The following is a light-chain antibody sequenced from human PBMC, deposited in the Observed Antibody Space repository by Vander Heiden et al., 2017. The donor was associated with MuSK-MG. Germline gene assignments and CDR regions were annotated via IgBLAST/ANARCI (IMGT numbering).Light chain of an antibody. V-gene: IGLV2-14*01. J-gene: IGLJ2*01. CDR2: EVS. Sequence: QSALTQPASVSGSLGKSITISCTGASSDVGGFNYVSWYQQNPGKAPKLIIFEVSNRPSGISDRFSGSKSGNTASLTISGLQAEDEADYYCSSYTNSTAVIFGGGTKLTVL. CDR1: SSDVGGFNY. CDR3: SSYTNSTAVI.